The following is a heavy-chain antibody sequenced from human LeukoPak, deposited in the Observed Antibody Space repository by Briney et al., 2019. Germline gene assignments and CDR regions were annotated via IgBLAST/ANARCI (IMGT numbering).Heavy chain of an antibody. J-gene: IGHJ6*04. CDR1: GGSISSSNW. CDR2: IYHSGST. D-gene: IGHD2-2*02. V-gene: IGHV4-4*02. CDR3: ARWGVVPAAIYYYYGMDV. Sequence: TSETLSLTCAVSGGSISSSNWWSWVRQPPGKGLVWIGEIYHSGSTNYNPSLKSRVTISVDKSKNQFSLKLSSVTAADTAVYYCARWGVVPAAIYYYYGMDVWGKGTTVTVSS.